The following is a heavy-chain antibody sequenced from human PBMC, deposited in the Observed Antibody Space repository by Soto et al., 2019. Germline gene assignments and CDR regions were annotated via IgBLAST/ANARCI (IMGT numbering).Heavy chain of an antibody. D-gene: IGHD5-12*01. CDR2: VFSNDAK. CDR3: ARIERYSTYEYFDF. J-gene: IGHJ4*02. CDR1: GFSLSHIRVG. V-gene: IGHV2-26*01. Sequence: SGPTLVNPTETLTLTCTVSGFSLSHIRVGVGWIRQPPGKALQWLAHVFSNDAKSYSPSLKGRLTISRDTFRSQVVLTMTNVDPVDTATYFCARIERYSTYEYFDFWGQGTLVTVSS.